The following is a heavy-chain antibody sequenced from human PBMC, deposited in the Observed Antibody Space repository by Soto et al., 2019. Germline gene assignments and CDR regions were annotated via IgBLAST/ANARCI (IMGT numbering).Heavy chain of an antibody. D-gene: IGHD3-10*01. Sequence: SETLSLTCAVYGGSFSGYYWSWIRQPPGEGLEWIGGINHSGSTNYNPSLKSRVTISVDTSKNQFSLKLSSVTAADTAVYYCARGARYYGSGKFYYYMDVWGKGATVTVSS. V-gene: IGHV4-34*01. CDR3: ARGARYYGSGKFYYYMDV. CDR2: INHSGST. J-gene: IGHJ6*03. CDR1: GGSFSGYY.